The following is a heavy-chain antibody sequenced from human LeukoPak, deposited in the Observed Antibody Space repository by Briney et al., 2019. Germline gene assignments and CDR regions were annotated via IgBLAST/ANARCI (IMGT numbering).Heavy chain of an antibody. J-gene: IGHJ4*02. D-gene: IGHD6-13*01. CDR2: ISGSGGST. CDR1: GFTFSSYA. Sequence: GGSLRLSCAAPGFTFSSYAMSWVRQAPGKGLEWVSAISGSGGSTYYADTVKGRFTISRDNSKNTLYLQMNSLRAEDTAVYYCAKEGSSRPGYGDYWGQGTLVTVSS. CDR3: AKEGSSRPGYGDY. V-gene: IGHV3-23*01.